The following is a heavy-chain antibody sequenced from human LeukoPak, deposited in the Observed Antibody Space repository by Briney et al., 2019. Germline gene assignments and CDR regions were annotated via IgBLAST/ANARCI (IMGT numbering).Heavy chain of an antibody. D-gene: IGHD3-3*01. CDR3: ASGGTYYDFWSGTKFDY. Sequence: SVKVSCKASGGTFSSYAISWVRQAPGQGLEWMGGIIPIFGTANYAQKFRGRVTITADESTSTAYMELSSLRSEDTAVYYCASGGTYYDFWSGTKFDYWGQGTLVTVSS. CDR2: IIPIFGTA. J-gene: IGHJ4*02. V-gene: IGHV1-69*01. CDR1: GGTFSSYA.